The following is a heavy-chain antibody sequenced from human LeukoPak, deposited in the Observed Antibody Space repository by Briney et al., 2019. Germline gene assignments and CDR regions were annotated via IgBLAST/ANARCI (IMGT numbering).Heavy chain of an antibody. V-gene: IGHV3-64D*06. CDR1: GFTFSSDT. Sequence: GGSLRLSCSASGFTFSSDTVHWVRQAPGKGLEFVSAITSTGGNTYYADSVTGRFTLSRDNSKNTLYLQMSSLRAEDTAVYYCVIVRGYFDSSGTDYWGQGTLVTVSS. CDR2: ITSTGGNT. CDR3: VIVRGYFDSSGTDY. J-gene: IGHJ4*02. D-gene: IGHD3-9*01.